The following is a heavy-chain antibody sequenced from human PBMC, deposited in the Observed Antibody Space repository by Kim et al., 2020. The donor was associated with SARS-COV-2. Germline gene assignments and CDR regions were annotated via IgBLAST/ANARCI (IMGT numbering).Heavy chain of an antibody. J-gene: IGHJ4*02. Sequence: PPPKRRVTISVDTAKNQFSLKLSSVTAADTAVYYCARGREGYSSSWYLDYWGQGTLVTVSS. D-gene: IGHD6-13*01. V-gene: IGHV4-59*09. CDR3: ARGREGYSSSWYLDY.